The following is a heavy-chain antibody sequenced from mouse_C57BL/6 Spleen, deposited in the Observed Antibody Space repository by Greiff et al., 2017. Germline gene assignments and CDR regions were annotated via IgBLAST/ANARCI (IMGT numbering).Heavy chain of an antibody. CDR1: GFSLTSYG. D-gene: IGHD2-5*01. CDR2: IWSGGST. Sequence: VQRVESGPGLVQPSQSLSITCTVSGFSLTSYGVHWVRQSPGKGLEWLGVIWSGGSTDYNAAFISRLSISKDNSKSQVFFKMNSLQADDTAIYYCASSSAAYYSNYGFAYWGQGTLVTVSA. V-gene: IGHV2-2*01. CDR3: ASSSAAYYSNYGFAY. J-gene: IGHJ3*01.